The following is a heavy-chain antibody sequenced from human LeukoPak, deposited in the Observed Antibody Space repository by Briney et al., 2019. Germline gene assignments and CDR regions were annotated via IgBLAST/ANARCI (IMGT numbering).Heavy chain of an antibody. J-gene: IGHJ4*02. Sequence: GGSLRLSCATSGFTFSHYGMHWVRQAPGKGLDWVAVTWNGKNDKYYADSVKGRFTISRDDSKNTMYLQMNSLRAEDTAVYYCARASLMAASYWGQGTLVTVSS. D-gene: IGHD5-24*01. V-gene: IGHV3-33*01. CDR2: TWNGKNDK. CDR1: GFTFSHYG. CDR3: ARASLMAASY.